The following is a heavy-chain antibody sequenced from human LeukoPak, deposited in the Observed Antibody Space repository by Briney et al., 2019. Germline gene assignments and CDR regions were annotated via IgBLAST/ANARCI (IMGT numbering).Heavy chain of an antibody. CDR3: ARTEGRDGSSDP. Sequence: ASVKVSCKASGYTFTSYYMHWVRQAPGQGLEWMGIINPSGGSTSYAQKFQGRVTMTRNTSISTAYMELSSLRSEDTAVYYCARTEGRDGSSDPWGQGTLVTVSS. J-gene: IGHJ5*02. D-gene: IGHD5-24*01. V-gene: IGHV1-46*01. CDR1: GYTFTSYY. CDR2: INPSGGST.